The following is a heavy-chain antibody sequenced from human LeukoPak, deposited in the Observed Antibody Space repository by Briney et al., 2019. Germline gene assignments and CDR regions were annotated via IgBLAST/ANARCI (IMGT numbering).Heavy chain of an antibody. Sequence: PSETLSLTCAVSGGSISSSSYYWGWIRQPPGKGLELIGTIYYSGNTYYNPSLKSRVTISVDTSKNQFSLKLSSVTAADTAVYYCARLQAGDSSRDDYWGQGTLVTVSS. D-gene: IGHD6-19*01. CDR2: IYYSGNT. CDR1: GGSISSSSYY. J-gene: IGHJ4*02. CDR3: ARLQAGDSSRDDY. V-gene: IGHV4-39*01.